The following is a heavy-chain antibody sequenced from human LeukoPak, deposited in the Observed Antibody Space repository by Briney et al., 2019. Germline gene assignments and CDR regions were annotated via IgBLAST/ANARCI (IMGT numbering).Heavy chain of an antibody. V-gene: IGHV4-61*02. Sequence: KSSETLSLTCTVSGGSISSGSYYWSWIRQPAGKGLEWIGRIYTSGSTNYNRSLKSRVTISVDTSKNQFSLKLSSVTAADTAVYYCAREKMSGYDRFSGDYFDYWGQGTLVTVSS. CDR1: GGSISSGSYY. CDR2: IYTSGST. D-gene: IGHD5-12*01. J-gene: IGHJ4*02. CDR3: AREKMSGYDRFSGDYFDY.